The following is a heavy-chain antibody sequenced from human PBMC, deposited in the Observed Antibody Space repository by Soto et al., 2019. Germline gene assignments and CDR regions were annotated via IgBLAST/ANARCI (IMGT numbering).Heavy chain of an antibody. Sequence: ASVKFSCKASGYTFTGYYMHWVRQAPGQGLEWMGWINPNSGGTNYAQKFQGWVTMTRDTSISTAYMELSRLRSDDTAVYYCARAIDPIVGALDYWGQGTLVTVSS. J-gene: IGHJ4*02. V-gene: IGHV1-2*04. CDR3: ARAIDPIVGALDY. D-gene: IGHD1-26*01. CDR1: GYTFTGYY. CDR2: INPNSGGT.